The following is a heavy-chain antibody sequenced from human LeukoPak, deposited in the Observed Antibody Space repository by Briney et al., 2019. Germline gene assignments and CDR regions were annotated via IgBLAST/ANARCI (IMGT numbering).Heavy chain of an antibody. Sequence: ASVKVSCKASVCTFSRYAISWVRQAPGQGLEWMGRIIPILGIANYAQKFQGRVTITANKSTSTAYMELRSLRSEDTAVYYCARDWGYSYGYETPGAFDIWGQGTMVTVSS. CDR1: VCTFSRYA. J-gene: IGHJ3*02. V-gene: IGHV1-69*04. D-gene: IGHD5-18*01. CDR2: IIPILGIA. CDR3: ARDWGYSYGYETPGAFDI.